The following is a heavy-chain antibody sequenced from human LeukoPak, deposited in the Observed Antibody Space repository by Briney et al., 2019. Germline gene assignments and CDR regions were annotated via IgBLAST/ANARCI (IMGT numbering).Heavy chain of an antibody. J-gene: IGHJ4*02. CDR1: GFTFSTYG. V-gene: IGHV3-23*01. D-gene: IGHD6-19*01. CDR3: AKDKSTFGSSAFDY. Sequence: GGSLRLSCAASGFTFSTYGMSWVRQAPGKGLEWVSAITGSGGSTYYADSVKGRFTISRDNSKNTLYLQINSLRVEDTAVYYCAKDKSTFGSSAFDYWGQGTLVTVSS. CDR2: ITGSGGST.